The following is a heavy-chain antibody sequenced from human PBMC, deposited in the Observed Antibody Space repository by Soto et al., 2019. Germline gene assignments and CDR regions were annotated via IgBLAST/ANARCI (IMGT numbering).Heavy chain of an antibody. D-gene: IGHD3-10*01. CDR1: GFTVSSNY. Sequence: GGSLRLSCAASGFTVSSNYMSWVRQAPGKGLEWVSVIYSGGSTYYADSVKGRFTISRDNSKNTLYLQMNSLRAEDTAVYYCARERYYYGSGSYYYYGMDVWGQGTTVTVSS. J-gene: IGHJ6*02. CDR3: ARERYYYGSGSYYYYGMDV. CDR2: IYSGGST. V-gene: IGHV3-66*01.